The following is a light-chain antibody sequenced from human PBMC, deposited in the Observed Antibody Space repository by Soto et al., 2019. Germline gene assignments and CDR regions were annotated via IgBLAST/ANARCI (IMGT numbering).Light chain of an antibody. Sequence: QSVLTQPPSVSAAPGQKVTISCSGSSSNIMSNYISWYQHLPGTAPKLLIYDNDQRPSGIPDRFSGSKSGTSATLGITGLQTGDEAEYFCATWDSRLSFWVFGGGTKLTVL. CDR2: DND. J-gene: IGLJ3*02. V-gene: IGLV1-51*01. CDR1: SSNIMSNY. CDR3: ATWDSRLSFWV.